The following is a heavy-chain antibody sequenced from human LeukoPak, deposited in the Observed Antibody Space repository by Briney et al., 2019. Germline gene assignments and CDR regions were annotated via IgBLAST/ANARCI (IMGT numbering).Heavy chain of an antibody. V-gene: IGHV1-18*01. CDR2: ISAYNGNT. CDR1: GYTFTVYG. D-gene: IGHD3-22*01. Sequence: GASVTVSFMASGYTFTVYGITWVRQAPGQGREWMGWISAYNGNTNYVQNLQGRGTMTTDTSTSTAYMELRSLRSDDTAVSYCARSPLPYYYDSSGPFDYWGQGTLVTVSS. CDR3: ARSPLPYYYDSSGPFDY. J-gene: IGHJ4*02.